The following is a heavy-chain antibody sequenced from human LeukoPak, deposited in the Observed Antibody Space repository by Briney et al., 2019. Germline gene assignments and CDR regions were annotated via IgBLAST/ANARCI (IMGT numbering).Heavy chain of an antibody. CDR1: GYTFINYN. D-gene: IGHD3-10*01. J-gene: IGHJ3*02. CDR2: ISAYNGDT. CDR3: ARDVFEGFGERVIDAFDI. V-gene: IGHV1-18*01. Sequence: GASVKVSCKASGYTFINYNIAWERQAPGQGLEWMGWISAYNGDTNYGQKVQGRVAMTTDTSTRTAYMELRGLRSDDTAVYYCARDVFEGFGERVIDAFDIWGQGTLVTVSS.